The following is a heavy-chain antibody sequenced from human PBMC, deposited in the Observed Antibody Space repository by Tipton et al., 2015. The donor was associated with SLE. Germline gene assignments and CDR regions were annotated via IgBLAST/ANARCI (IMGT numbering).Heavy chain of an antibody. CDR1: GVSITSSY. D-gene: IGHD3-22*01. CDR2: THFRGSA. CDR3: ARHDYYDRSGYFDT. V-gene: IGHV4-59*05. J-gene: IGHJ4*02. Sequence: TLSLTCNVSGVSITSSYWSWIRQPPGKGLEWIGSTHFRGSAYYNPSLKSRVAISIDTTKNHFSLTVTSVTAADTAVYFCARHDYYDRSGYFDTWGQGSLVTVSS.